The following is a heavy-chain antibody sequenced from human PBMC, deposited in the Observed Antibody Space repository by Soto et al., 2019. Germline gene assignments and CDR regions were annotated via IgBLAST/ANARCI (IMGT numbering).Heavy chain of an antibody. Sequence: QVQLVESGGGVVQPGRSLRLSCAASGFTFSSYGMHWVRQAPGKGLEWVAIISYDGSNTYYEDSVEGRFTISRDNSKNTLYLQMNSLRAEDTSVYYCAKEGGLSGSYYISSSYYFDYWGQGSLVTVSS. CDR2: ISYDGSNT. V-gene: IGHV3-30*18. J-gene: IGHJ4*02. CDR1: GFTFSSYG. CDR3: AKEGGLSGSYYISSSYYFDY. D-gene: IGHD1-26*01.